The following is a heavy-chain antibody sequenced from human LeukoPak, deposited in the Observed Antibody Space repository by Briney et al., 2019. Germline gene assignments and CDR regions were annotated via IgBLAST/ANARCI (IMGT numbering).Heavy chain of an antibody. D-gene: IGHD5-18*01. V-gene: IGHV1-8*01. CDR2: MNPNSGNT. CDR3: ARGSGYSYGYDFDY. CDR1: GYTFTSYD. Sequence: ASVKVSCKASGYTFTSYDINWVRQATGQGLEWVGWMNPNSGNTGYAQKFQGRVTMTRNTSISTAYMELSSLRSEDTAVYYCARGSGYSYGYDFDYWGQGTLVTVSS. J-gene: IGHJ4*02.